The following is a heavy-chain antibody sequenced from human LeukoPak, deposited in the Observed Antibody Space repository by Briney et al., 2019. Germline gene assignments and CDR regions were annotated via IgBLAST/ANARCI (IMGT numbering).Heavy chain of an antibody. D-gene: IGHD2-15*01. CDR2: INHSGST. J-gene: IGHJ3*02. V-gene: IGHV4-34*01. CDR3: ARRKRTLGYCSGGSCYSGAFDI. Sequence: SSETLSLTCAVYGGSFSGYYWSWIRQPPGKGLEGIGEINHSGSTNYNPSLKSRVTISVDTSKNQFSLKLSSVTAADTAVYYCARRKRTLGYCSGGSCYSGAFDIWGQGTMVTVSS. CDR1: GGSFSGYY.